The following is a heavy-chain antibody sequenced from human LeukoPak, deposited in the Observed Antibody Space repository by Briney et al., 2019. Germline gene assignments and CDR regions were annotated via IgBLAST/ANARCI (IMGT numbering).Heavy chain of an antibody. CDR1: GGSFSGYY. CDR2: IKHSGST. CDR3: ARERKTYYYDSSGYTN. V-gene: IGHV4-34*01. J-gene: IGHJ1*01. Sequence: PSETLSLTCAVYGGSFSGYYWSWVRQPPGKGLEWIGEIKHSGSTNYNPSLKSRVTISVDTSKNHFSLKLSSVTAADTAVYYCARERKTYYYDSSGYTNWGQGTLVTVSS. D-gene: IGHD3-22*01.